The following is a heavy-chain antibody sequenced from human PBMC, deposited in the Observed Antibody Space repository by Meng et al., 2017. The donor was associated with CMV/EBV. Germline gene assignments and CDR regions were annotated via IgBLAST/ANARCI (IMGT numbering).Heavy chain of an antibody. Sequence: QGQLQQWGAGLLKPSETLSLTCAVYGGSFSGYYWSRSRQPPGKGLEWIGEINHSGSTNYNPSLKSRVTISVDTSKNQFSLKRSSVTAADTAVYYCARESMVRGEDWGQGTLVTVSS. CDR3: ARESMVRGED. D-gene: IGHD3-10*01. J-gene: IGHJ4*02. CDR2: INHSGST. V-gene: IGHV4-34*01. CDR1: GGSFSGYY.